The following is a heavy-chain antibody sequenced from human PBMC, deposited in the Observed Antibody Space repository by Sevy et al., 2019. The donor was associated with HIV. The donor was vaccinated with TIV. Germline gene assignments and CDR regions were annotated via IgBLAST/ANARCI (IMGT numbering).Heavy chain of an antibody. J-gene: IGHJ3*02. CDR3: ARLNWGWDAFDI. CDR1: DYSISSGYY. Sequence: SETLSLTCAVSDYSISSGYYWGWIRQPPGKGLEWIGSVYHSGSTNYNPSLKSRVTISVDTSKNQFSLKLTSVTAADTAVYYCARLNWGWDAFDIWGQGTMVTVSS. CDR2: VYHSGST. D-gene: IGHD7-27*01. V-gene: IGHV4-38-2*01.